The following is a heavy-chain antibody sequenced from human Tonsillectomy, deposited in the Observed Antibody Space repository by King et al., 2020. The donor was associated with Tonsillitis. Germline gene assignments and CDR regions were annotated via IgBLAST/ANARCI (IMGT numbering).Heavy chain of an antibody. D-gene: IGHD3-10*01. V-gene: IGHV4-30-4*07. CDR3: ASYYYGSGSSLYY. Sequence: QLQESGPGLVKPSQTLSLTCAVSGGSISSGGYSWSWIRQPPGKGLEWIGYIYYSGSTYYNPSLKSRVTISVDTSKNQFSLKLSSVTAADTAVYYCASYYYGSGSSLYYWGQGTLVTVSS. CDR2: IYYSGST. CDR1: GGSISSGGYS. J-gene: IGHJ4*02.